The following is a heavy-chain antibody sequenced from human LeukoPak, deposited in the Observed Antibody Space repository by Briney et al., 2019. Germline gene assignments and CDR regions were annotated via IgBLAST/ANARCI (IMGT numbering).Heavy chain of an antibody. J-gene: IGHJ3*02. Sequence: GESLKIFCKASGYTFITYWIGWVRQMPGKGLEWMGIIYPGDSNTRYSPSFQGQVTISADKSITTAYLQWNSLKASDTAMYYCARPDDYGGKPSAFDIWGQGTMVTVSS. CDR3: ARPDDYGGKPSAFDI. CDR1: GYTFITYW. V-gene: IGHV5-51*01. CDR2: IYPGDSNT. D-gene: IGHD4-23*01.